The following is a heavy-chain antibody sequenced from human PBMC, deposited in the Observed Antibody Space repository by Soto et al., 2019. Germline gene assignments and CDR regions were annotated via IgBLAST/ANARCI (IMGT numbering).Heavy chain of an antibody. CDR3: ARDGGDRGVTMYGMDG. V-gene: IGHV3-21*06. D-gene: IGHD3-10*01. J-gene: IGHJ6*02. CDR2: ISTGRGHV. CDR1: GFNFSSYS. Sequence: PGGSLRLSCAASGFNFSSYSFNWVRQGPGKGLEWIASISTGRGHVFYAASVKGRFTISRDNAKNLLFLQMNSVRADDTAVYYCARDGGDRGVTMYGMDGWGQGNTVTVSS.